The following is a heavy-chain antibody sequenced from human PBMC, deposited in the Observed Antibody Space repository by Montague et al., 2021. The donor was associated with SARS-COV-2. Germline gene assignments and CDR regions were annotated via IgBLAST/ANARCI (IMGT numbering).Heavy chain of an antibody. CDR2: INHSGST. CDR3: ARGTKRVCTYDYYSSGYASDY. Sequence: SETLSLTCAVYGGSFSGYYWSWIRQPPGKGLEWIGEINHSGSTKHNPSLKSRVTISVDTSKNQFSLKLSSVTAADTAVYYCARGTKRVCTYDYYSSGYASDYWGQGTTVTVSS. D-gene: IGHD3-22*01. V-gene: IGHV4-34*01. CDR1: GGSFSGYY. J-gene: IGHJ4*02.